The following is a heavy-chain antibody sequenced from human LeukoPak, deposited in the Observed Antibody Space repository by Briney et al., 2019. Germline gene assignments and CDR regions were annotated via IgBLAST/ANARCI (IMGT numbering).Heavy chain of an antibody. CDR1: GYTFTSYD. D-gene: IGHD5-18*01. Sequence: GASVKVSCKASGYTFTSYDINWVRQATGQGLEWMGWMNPNSGNTGYAQKFQGRVTITTDESTSTAYMELSSLRSEDTAVYYCARAPSYVDTAMAKGAFDIWGQGTMVTVSS. J-gene: IGHJ3*02. CDR3: ARAPSYVDTAMAKGAFDI. V-gene: IGHV1-8*01. CDR2: MNPNSGNT.